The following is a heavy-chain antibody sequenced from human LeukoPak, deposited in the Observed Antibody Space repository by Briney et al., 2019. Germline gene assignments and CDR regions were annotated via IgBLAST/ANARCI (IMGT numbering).Heavy chain of an antibody. CDR2: INSDGSST. CDR1: GFTFSSYW. J-gene: IGHJ4*02. D-gene: IGHD3-16*02. V-gene: IGHV3-74*01. CDR3: ARDSRYYDYVWGSYRYLDY. Sequence: PGGSLRLSCAASGFTFSSYWMHWVRQAPGKGLVWVSRINSDGSSTSYADSVKGRFTISRDNAKNTLYLQMNSLRAEDTAVYYCARDSRYYDYVWGSYRYLDYWGQGTLVTVSS.